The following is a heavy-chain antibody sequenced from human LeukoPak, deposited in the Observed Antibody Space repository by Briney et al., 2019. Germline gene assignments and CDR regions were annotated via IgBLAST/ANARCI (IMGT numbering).Heavy chain of an antibody. CDR2: IGTAGDT. D-gene: IGHD4-17*01. CDR3: ARGSYGDYVENDAFDI. CDR1: GFTFSSYD. V-gene: IGHV3-13*01. J-gene: IGHJ3*02. Sequence: GGSLRLSCAASGFTFSSYDMHWVRQATGKGLEWVSAIGTAGDTYYPGSVKGRFTISRENAKNSLYLQMNSLRAGDTAVYYCARGSYGDYVENDAFDIWGQGTMVTVSS.